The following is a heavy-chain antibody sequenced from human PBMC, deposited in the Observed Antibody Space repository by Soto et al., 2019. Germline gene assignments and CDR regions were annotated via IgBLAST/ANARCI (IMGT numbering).Heavy chain of an antibody. CDR3: ARGRASGSYYLLDY. V-gene: IGHV1-8*01. Sequence: ASVKVSCKASGNTFTSYDINWVRQATGHGLEWMGWINPNSGNIGYAQKFQGRVTMTRDTAIRTAYMEVSRLRSDDTAVYYCARGRASGSYYLLDYWGQGTLVAVSS. CDR1: GNTFTSYD. J-gene: IGHJ4*02. CDR2: INPNSGNI. D-gene: IGHD3-10*01.